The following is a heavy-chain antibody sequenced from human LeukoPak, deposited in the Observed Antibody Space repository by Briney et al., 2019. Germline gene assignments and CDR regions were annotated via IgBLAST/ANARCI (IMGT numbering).Heavy chain of an antibody. CDR2: ISWNSGSI. Sequence: GRSLRLSCAASGFTFGDYALHWVRQFPGKGLEWVSGISWNSGSIGYADSVKGRFTISRDNAKNSLYLQMNSLRAEDTALYYCAKDRGYSGYDNFDYWGQGTLVTVSS. V-gene: IGHV3-9*01. CDR1: GFTFGDYA. D-gene: IGHD5-12*01. J-gene: IGHJ4*02. CDR3: AKDRGYSGYDNFDY.